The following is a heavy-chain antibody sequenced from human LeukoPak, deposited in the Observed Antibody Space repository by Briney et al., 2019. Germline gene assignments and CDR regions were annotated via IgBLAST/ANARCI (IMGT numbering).Heavy chain of an antibody. J-gene: IGHJ4*02. CDR3: SRGYSGGFDY. D-gene: IGHD2-15*01. Sequence: GGSLRLSCAASGFTFSSYWMHWVRQAPGKGLVWVSGINSDGTSPIYADSVKGRFTISRDNAKNTLFLQMNSLRAEDTAVYYCSRGYSGGFDYWGQGTLVTVSS. V-gene: IGHV3-74*01. CDR1: GFTFSSYW. CDR2: INSDGTSP.